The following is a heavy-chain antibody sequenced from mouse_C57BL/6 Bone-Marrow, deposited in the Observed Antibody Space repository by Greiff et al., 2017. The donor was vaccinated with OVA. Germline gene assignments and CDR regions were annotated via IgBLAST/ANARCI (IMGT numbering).Heavy chain of an antibody. D-gene: IGHD3-2*02. J-gene: IGHJ3*01. Sequence: QVQLQQPGAELVKPGASVKMSCKASGYTFTSYWITWVKQRPGQGLEWIGDIYPGSGSTNYNEKFKSKATLTVDTSSSTAYMQLSSLTSEDAAVDYCARVGDSAGWFAYWGQGTLVTVSA. V-gene: IGHV1-55*01. CDR3: ARVGDSAGWFAY. CDR2: IYPGSGST. CDR1: GYTFTSYW.